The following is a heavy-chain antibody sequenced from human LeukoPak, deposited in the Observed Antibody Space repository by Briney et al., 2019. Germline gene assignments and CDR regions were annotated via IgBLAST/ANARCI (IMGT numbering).Heavy chain of an antibody. CDR3: VRGKQWLVQNTGNWFDP. Sequence: ASVKVSCKASGYTFTSYYMHWVRQAPGQGLEWMGIINPSGGGTSYAQKFQGRVTMTRDMSTSTVYMELSSLRSDDTAVFYCVRGKQWLVQNTGNWFDPWGQGTLVTVSS. V-gene: IGHV1-46*01. J-gene: IGHJ5*02. CDR2: INPSGGGT. D-gene: IGHD6-19*01. CDR1: GYTFTSYY.